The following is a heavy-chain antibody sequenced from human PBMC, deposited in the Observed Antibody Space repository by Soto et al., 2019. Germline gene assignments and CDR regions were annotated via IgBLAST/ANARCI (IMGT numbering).Heavy chain of an antibody. CDR2: IYPGDSDT. V-gene: IGHV5-51*01. Sequence: GESLKISCKASGYSFTSYWIGWVRQMPGKGLEWMGIIYPGDSDTRYSPSFQGQVTISADKSISTASLQWSSLKASDTAMYYCARIPSTGPYYFDHWGQGTLVTVSS. CDR3: ARIPSTGPYYFDH. D-gene: IGHD1-1*01. J-gene: IGHJ4*02. CDR1: GYSFTSYW.